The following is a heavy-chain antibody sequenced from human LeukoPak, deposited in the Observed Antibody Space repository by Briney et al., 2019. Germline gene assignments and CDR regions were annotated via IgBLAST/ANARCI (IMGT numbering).Heavy chain of an antibody. Sequence: ASVKVSCKASGYTFTGYYMHWVRQAPGQGLEWMGWINPNSGGTNYAQKFQGRVTMTRDTSISTAYMELSRLRSDDTAVYYCARVLSSSGWYDVDYWGQGTLVTVS. CDR2: INPNSGGT. D-gene: IGHD6-19*01. V-gene: IGHV1-2*02. CDR3: ARVLSSSGWYDVDY. J-gene: IGHJ4*02. CDR1: GYTFTGYY.